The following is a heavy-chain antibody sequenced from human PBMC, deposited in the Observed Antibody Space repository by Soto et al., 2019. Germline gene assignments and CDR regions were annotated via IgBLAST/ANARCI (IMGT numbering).Heavy chain of an antibody. CDR2: IYYSGST. V-gene: IGHV4-30-4*01. Sequence: SETLSLTCTVSGGSISSGDYYWSWIRQPPGKGLEWIGYIYYSGSTYYNPSLKSRVTISVDTSKNQFSLKLSSVTAADTAVYYCARDPVTTLSYGMDVWGQGTTVTVSS. J-gene: IGHJ6*02. CDR3: ARDPVTTLSYGMDV. CDR1: GGSISSGDYY. D-gene: IGHD4-17*01.